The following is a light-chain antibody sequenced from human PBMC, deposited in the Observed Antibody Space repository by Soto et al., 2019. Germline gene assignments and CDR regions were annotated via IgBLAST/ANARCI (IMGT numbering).Light chain of an antibody. Sequence: EVVMTQSPASLSVAPGGGVTRSWRANQGIGDTLAWYQHKPGQTPRLLTYDTSTRATGVPARFSGSRSGTDFTLTISDVQPEDFALYYCHQRKSWPRTFGQGTKVDIK. CDR2: DTS. V-gene: IGKV3-15*01. CDR3: HQRKSWPRT. J-gene: IGKJ1*01. CDR1: QGIGDT.